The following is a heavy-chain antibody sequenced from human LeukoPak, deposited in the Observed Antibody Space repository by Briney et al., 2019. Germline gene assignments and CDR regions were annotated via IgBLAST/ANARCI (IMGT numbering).Heavy chain of an antibody. CDR2: INHSGST. CDR3: ARDRVL. Sequence: SETLSLTCAVYGGSFSGYYWSWIRQPPGKGLEWIGEINHSGSTNYNPSLKSRVTISVDTSKNQFSLKLSSVTAADTAVYYCARDRVLWGQGTLVTVSS. CDR1: GGSFSGYY. V-gene: IGHV4-34*01. J-gene: IGHJ4*02. D-gene: IGHD1-1*01.